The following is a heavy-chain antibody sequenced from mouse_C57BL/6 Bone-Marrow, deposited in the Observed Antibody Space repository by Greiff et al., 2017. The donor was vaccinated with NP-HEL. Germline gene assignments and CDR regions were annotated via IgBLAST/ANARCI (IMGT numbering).Heavy chain of an antibody. CDR1: GYTFTSYW. V-gene: IGHV1-59*01. CDR3: ARVAGLGKKDY. CDR2: IYPSDSYT. D-gene: IGHD2-2*01. Sequence: QVQLQQPGAELVRPGTSVKLSCKASGYTFTSYWMHWVKQRPGQGLEWIGVIYPSDSYTNYNQKFKGKATLTVDTSSSTASMQLSSLTSEDSAVYYCARVAGLGKKDYWGQGTTLTVSS. J-gene: IGHJ2*01.